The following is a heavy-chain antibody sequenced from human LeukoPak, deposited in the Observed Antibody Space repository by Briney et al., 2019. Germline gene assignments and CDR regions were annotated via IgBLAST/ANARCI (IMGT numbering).Heavy chain of an antibody. CDR1: GGSISSSSYY. V-gene: IGHV4-39*07. Sequence: SETLSLTCTVSGGSISSSSYYWGWIRQPPGKGLEWIGSIYYSGSTYYNPSLKSRVTISVDTSKNQFSLKLSSVTAADTAVYYCARGRPRGGYYRNWFDPWGQGTLVTVSS. CDR2: IYYSGST. D-gene: IGHD3-22*01. J-gene: IGHJ5*02. CDR3: ARGRPRGGYYRNWFDP.